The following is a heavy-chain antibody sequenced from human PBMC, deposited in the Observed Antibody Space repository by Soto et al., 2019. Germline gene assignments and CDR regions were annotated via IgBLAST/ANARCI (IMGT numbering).Heavy chain of an antibody. J-gene: IGHJ6*02. D-gene: IGHD5-12*01. CDR3: AREGEMATRRPGYYYYGMDV. CDR1: GGSFSGYY. V-gene: IGHV4-34*01. Sequence: QVQLQQWGAGLLKPSETLSLTCAVYGGSFSGYYWSWIRQPPGKGLEWIGEINHSGSTNYNPSLKSRVTISVDTSKNQFSLKLSSATAADTAVYYCAREGEMATRRPGYYYYGMDVWGQGTTVTVSS. CDR2: INHSGST.